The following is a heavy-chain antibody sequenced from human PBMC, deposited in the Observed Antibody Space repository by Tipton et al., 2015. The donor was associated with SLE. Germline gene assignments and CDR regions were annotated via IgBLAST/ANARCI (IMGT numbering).Heavy chain of an antibody. V-gene: IGHV1-18*01. CDR3: ASPGYCSSTSCYTRGAFDI. Sequence: QVQLVQSGAEVKKPGASVKVSCKASGYTFTSYGISWVRQAPGQGLEWMGWISAYNGNTNYAQKLQGIVTMTTDTSTSTAYMELRSLRSDDTAVYYCASPGYCSSTSCYTRGAFDIWGQGTMVTVSS. J-gene: IGHJ3*02. CDR2: ISAYNGNT. CDR1: GYTFTSYG. D-gene: IGHD2-2*02.